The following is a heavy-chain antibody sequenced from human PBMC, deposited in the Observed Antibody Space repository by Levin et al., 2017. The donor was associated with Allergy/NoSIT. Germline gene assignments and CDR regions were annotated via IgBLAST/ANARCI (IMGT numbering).Heavy chain of an antibody. V-gene: IGHV1-69*06. Sequence: AASVKVSCKASGGTFSSYAISWVRQAPGQGLEWMGGIIPIFGTANYAQKFQGRVTITADKSTSTAYMELSSLRSEDTAVYYCARDRAVGAHGAWFDPWGQGTLVTVSS. CDR1: GGTFSSYA. D-gene: IGHD1-26*01. J-gene: IGHJ5*02. CDR2: IIPIFGTA. CDR3: ARDRAVGAHGAWFDP.